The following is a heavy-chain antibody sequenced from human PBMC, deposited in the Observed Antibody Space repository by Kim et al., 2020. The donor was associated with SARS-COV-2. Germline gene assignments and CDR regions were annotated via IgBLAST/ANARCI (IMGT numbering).Heavy chain of an antibody. CDR1: GFTFSSYE. CDR2: ISSSGSTI. D-gene: IGHD3-16*02. J-gene: IGHJ6*02. V-gene: IGHV3-48*03. Sequence: GGSLRLSCAASGFTFSSYEMNWVRQAPGKGLEWVSYISSSGSTIYYADSVKGRFTISRDNAKNSLYLQMNSLRAEDTAVYYCARSYDYVWGSYRYVYYGMDVWGQGTTVTVSS. CDR3: ARSYDYVWGSYRYVYYGMDV.